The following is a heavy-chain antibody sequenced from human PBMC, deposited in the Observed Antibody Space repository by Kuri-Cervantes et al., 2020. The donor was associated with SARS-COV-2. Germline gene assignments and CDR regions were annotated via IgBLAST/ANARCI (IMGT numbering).Heavy chain of an antibody. CDR3: AKDLKWDLAAEYFDY. Sequence: GESLKISCSASGFTFSSYAMTWVRQAPGKGLEWVSTITGSAGRTNYADSVKGRFTISRDNSKNTMYLQMNSVRAEDTALYFCAKDLKWDLAAEYFDYWGQGTPVTVSS. V-gene: IGHV3-23*01. CDR1: GFTFSSYA. CDR2: ITGSAGRT. J-gene: IGHJ4*02. D-gene: IGHD1-26*01.